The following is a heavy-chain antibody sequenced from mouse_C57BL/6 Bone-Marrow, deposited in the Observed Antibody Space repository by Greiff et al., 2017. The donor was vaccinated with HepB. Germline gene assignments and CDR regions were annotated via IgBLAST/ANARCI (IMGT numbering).Heavy chain of an antibody. D-gene: IGHD1-1*01. CDR1: GFTFSDYY. J-gene: IGHJ4*01. CDR2: ISNGGGST. Sequence: EVMLVESGGGLVQPGGSLKLSCAASGFTFSDYYMYWVRQTPEKRLEWVAYISNGGGSTYYPDTVKGRFTISRDNAKNTLYLQMSRLKSEDTAMYYCARHYGSSYEDYAMDYWGQGTSVTVSS. CDR3: ARHYGSSYEDYAMDY. V-gene: IGHV5-12*01.